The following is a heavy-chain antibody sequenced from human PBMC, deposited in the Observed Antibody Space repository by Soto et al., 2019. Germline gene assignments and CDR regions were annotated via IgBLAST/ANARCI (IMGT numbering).Heavy chain of an antibody. J-gene: IGHJ4*02. D-gene: IGHD2-2*01. CDR3: ARGRSSTSPDPIGY. Sequence: QVQLQESGPGLVKPAQTLSLTCTVSGGSISTGGYYWSWIRQHPGKGMEWIGYILYSGSTYYTPSLKSRVTISVDQSKIHVSLKLSSVTAAATALYYCARGRSSTSPDPIGYWGQGTLVTVSS. CDR1: GGSISTGGYY. CDR2: ILYSGST. V-gene: IGHV4-31*03.